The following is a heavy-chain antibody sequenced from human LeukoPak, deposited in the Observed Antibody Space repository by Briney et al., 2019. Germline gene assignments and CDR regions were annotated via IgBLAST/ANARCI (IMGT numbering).Heavy chain of an antibody. J-gene: IGHJ4*02. CDR1: GFTFSSYW. D-gene: IGHD3-10*01. Sequence: GESLRLSCAASGFTFSSYWMSWVRQAPGKGLEWVANIKQDGSVKYYVDSVKGRFTISRDNAKNSLYLQMNSLRAEDTAVYYCAREGFGSGTYFDYWGQGTLVTVSS. V-gene: IGHV3-7*01. CDR3: AREGFGSGTYFDY. CDR2: IKQDGSVK.